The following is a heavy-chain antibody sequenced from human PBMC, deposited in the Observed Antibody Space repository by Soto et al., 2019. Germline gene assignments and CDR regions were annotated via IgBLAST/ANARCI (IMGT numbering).Heavy chain of an antibody. Sequence: SVKVSCKASGGTFSSYAISWVRQAPGQGLEWMGGIIPIFGTANYAQKFQGRVTITADESTSTAYMELSSLRSEDTAVCYCARSGGSYSGDAFDIWGQGTMVTVSS. CDR1: GGTFSSYA. CDR3: ARSGGSYSGDAFDI. J-gene: IGHJ3*02. CDR2: IIPIFGTA. D-gene: IGHD1-26*01. V-gene: IGHV1-69*13.